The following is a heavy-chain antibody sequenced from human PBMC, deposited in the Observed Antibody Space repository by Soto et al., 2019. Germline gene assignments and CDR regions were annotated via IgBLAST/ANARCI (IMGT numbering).Heavy chain of an antibody. CDR2: INPNSGGT. V-gene: IGHV1-2*04. J-gene: IGHJ5*01. CDR3: ARGQRVAGTWSKKLWFDS. Sequence: GXAVKVSCRASGYTFTGYYMDLVRQAPGQGLEWMGWINPNSGGTNYAQKFQGWVTMTRDTSISTAYMELSRLRSDDTAVYYCARGQRVAGTWSKKLWFDSWAQGTLVTVSS. D-gene: IGHD6-19*01. CDR1: GYTFTGYY.